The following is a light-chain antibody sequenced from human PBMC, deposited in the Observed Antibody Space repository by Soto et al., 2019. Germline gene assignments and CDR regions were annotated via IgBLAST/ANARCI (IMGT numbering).Light chain of an antibody. CDR1: SSDVGGHNL. J-gene: IGLJ3*02. V-gene: IGLV2-14*01. Sequence: QSALTQPASVSGSPGQSITISCTGTSSDVGGHNLVSWYQQYPGKAPKLMIHDASLRPSGVSNRFSGSKSGDTASLTISGLQAEDEAYYHCSSFTSSSTLVVFGGGTKLTVL. CDR2: DAS. CDR3: SSFTSSSTLVV.